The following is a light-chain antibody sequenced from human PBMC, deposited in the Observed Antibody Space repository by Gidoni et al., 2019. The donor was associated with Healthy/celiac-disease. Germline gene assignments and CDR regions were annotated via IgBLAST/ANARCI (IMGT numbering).Light chain of an antibody. V-gene: IGKV1-6*01. CDR1: QGIRND. J-gene: IGKJ1*01. CDR2: AAS. CDR3: LQDYNYPRT. Sequence: AIQLTQTPSSLSASVGDRVTITCRASQGIRNDLGWYQQKPGKAPKLLIYAASSLQSGVPSRFSGSGSGTDFTLTISSLQPEDFATYYCLQDYNYPRTFGQGTKVEIK.